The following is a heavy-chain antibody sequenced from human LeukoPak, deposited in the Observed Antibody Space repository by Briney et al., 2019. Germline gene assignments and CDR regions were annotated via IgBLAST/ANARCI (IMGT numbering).Heavy chain of an antibody. CDR1: GYTFTGYY. V-gene: IGHV1-2*02. D-gene: IGHD5-24*01. Sequence: ASVKVSCKASGYTFTGYYMHWVRHAPGQGLEWMGWINPNSGGTNYAQKFHGRVTMTRDTSISTAYMELSRLRTDDTAVYYCAGNPVEMGTILEVHYYYYMDVWGKGTTVTVSS. CDR3: AGNPVEMGTILEVHYYYYMDV. CDR2: INPNSGGT. J-gene: IGHJ6*03.